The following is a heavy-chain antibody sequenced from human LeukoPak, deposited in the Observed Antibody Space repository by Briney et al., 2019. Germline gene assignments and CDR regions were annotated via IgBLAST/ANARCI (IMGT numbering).Heavy chain of an antibody. CDR3: AKLILISADD. D-gene: IGHD3-22*01. CDR2: ISSSSSHT. CDR1: GFTFSNYS. J-gene: IGHJ4*02. Sequence: PGGSLRLSCVGSGFTFSNYSMNWVRQAPGKGLEWVSSISSSSSHTYYADSVQGRFTISRDNAKNAVYLQMNSLTADDTAVYYCAKLILISADDWGQGTLVSVSS. V-gene: IGHV3-21*01.